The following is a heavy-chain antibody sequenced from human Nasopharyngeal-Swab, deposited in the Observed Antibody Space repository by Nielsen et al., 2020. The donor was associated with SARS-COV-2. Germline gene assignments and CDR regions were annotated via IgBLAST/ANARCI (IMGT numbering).Heavy chain of an antibody. J-gene: IGHJ5*02. CDR3: ARAVGVDYYDSSGYYPPSWFDP. Sequence: WIRQPPGKGLEWIGYIYYSGGTYYNPSLKSRVTISVDTSKNQFSLKLSSVTAADTAVYYCARAVGVDYYDSSGYYPPSWFDPWGQGTLVTVSS. D-gene: IGHD3-22*01. V-gene: IGHV4-30-4*01. CDR2: IYYSGGT.